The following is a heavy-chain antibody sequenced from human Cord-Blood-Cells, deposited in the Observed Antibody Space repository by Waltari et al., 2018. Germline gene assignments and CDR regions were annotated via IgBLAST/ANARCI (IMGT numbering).Heavy chain of an antibody. CDR3: ARDLTYSGSYYWFDP. CDR2: IIPIFGTA. CDR1: VGTFSSYA. J-gene: IGHJ5*02. D-gene: IGHD1-26*01. V-gene: IGHV1-69*01. Sequence: QVQLVQSGAEVKKPGSSVKVSCKASVGTFSSYAISWVRQAPGQGLEWMGGIIPIFGTASYAKKSQGRVTITPDESTSTAYMELSSLRSEDTAVYYCARDLTYSGSYYWFDPWGQGTLVTVSS.